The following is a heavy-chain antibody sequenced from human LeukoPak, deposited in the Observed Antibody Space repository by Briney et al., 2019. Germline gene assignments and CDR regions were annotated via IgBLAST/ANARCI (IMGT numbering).Heavy chain of an antibody. CDR3: AREAIAAAGTGFSPLDY. Sequence: SVTVSCKASGGTFISYAISWVRQAPGQGLEWMGGIITIFGTANYAQKFQGRVTITADESTSTAYMELSSLRSEDTAVYYCAREAIAAAGTGFSPLDYWGQGTLVTVSS. V-gene: IGHV1-69*13. CDR2: IITIFGTA. CDR1: GGTFISYA. J-gene: IGHJ4*02. D-gene: IGHD6-13*01.